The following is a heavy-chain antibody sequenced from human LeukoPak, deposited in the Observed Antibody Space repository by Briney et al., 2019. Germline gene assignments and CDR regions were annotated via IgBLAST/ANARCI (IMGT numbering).Heavy chain of an antibody. CDR1: GGSISSYY. Sequence: PSETLSLTCTVSGGSISSYYWSWIRQPPGKGLEWIGYIYYSGSTNYNPSLKSRVTISVDTSKNQFSLKLSSVTAADTAVYYCARTTAYYDSSGYPHYYYYYGMDVWGQGTTVTVSS. V-gene: IGHV4-59*08. CDR3: ARTTAYYDSSGYPHYYYYYGMDV. CDR2: IYYSGST. D-gene: IGHD3-22*01. J-gene: IGHJ6*02.